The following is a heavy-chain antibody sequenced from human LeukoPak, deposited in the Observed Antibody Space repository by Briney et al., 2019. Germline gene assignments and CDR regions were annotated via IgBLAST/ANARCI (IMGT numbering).Heavy chain of an antibody. Sequence: PSETLSLTCAVSGVSVTSYYWHWIRQPPGKDLEWIGYIFHTGLTHYNPSLRSRVTISVDTSKNHFSLRLSSVTAADTAVYCARVENGNRWYNDWFDLWGRGILVTVSS. CDR1: GVSVTSYY. J-gene: IGHJ5*02. V-gene: IGHV4-59*02. CDR3: RVENGNRWYNDWFDL. D-gene: IGHD6-13*01. CDR2: IFHTGLT.